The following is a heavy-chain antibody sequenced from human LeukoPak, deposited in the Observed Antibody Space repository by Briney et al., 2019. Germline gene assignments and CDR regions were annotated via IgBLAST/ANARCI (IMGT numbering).Heavy chain of an antibody. Sequence: PSETLSLTCAVYGGSFSGYYWSWIRQPPGKGLEWIEEINHSGSTNYNPSLKSRVTISVDTSKNQFSLKLSSVTAADTAVYYCAVRDEASYSSSWYRRAFDYWGQGTLVTVSS. D-gene: IGHD6-13*01. J-gene: IGHJ4*02. CDR2: INHSGST. CDR1: GGSFSGYY. CDR3: AVRDEASYSSSWYRRAFDY. V-gene: IGHV4-34*01.